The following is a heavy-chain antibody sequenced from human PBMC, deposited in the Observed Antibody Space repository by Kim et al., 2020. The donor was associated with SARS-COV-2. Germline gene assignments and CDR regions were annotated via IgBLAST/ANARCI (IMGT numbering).Heavy chain of an antibody. CDR3: ARDVSVGGWRNLDS. J-gene: IGHJ4*02. D-gene: IGHD6-19*01. V-gene: IGHV3-30*10. Sequence: YTDSLQGRFTISRDNSNSTLYLQMNSLRADDTALFYCARDVSVGGWRNLDSWGQGTLVTVSS.